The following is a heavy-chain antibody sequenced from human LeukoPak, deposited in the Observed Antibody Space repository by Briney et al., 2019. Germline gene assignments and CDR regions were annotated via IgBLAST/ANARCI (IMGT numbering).Heavy chain of an antibody. Sequence: GGSLRLSCAPSGFTVSSNYMSWVRQAPGKGMEWVAIIYSGGSTYFTDSVKGRFTISRDNSKNTLYLQMNSLRAEDTAVYYCVREDPERGYFDYWGQGTLVTVSS. CDR2: IYSGGST. J-gene: IGHJ4*02. V-gene: IGHV3-53*01. CDR1: GFTVSSNY. CDR3: VREDPERGYFDY. D-gene: IGHD1-14*01.